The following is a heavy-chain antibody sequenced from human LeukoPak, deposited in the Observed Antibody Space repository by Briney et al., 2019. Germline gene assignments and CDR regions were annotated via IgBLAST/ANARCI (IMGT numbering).Heavy chain of an antibody. J-gene: IGHJ3*02. Sequence: PSETLSLTCAVYGGSFSGYYWSWIRQPPGKGLEWIGEINHSGSTNYNQSLKSRVTISVDTSKNQFSLKLSSVTAADTAVYYCARAPANIVVVVAATQDAFDIWGQGTMVTISS. CDR1: GGSFSGYY. V-gene: IGHV4-34*01. D-gene: IGHD2-15*01. CDR3: ARAPANIVVVVAATQDAFDI. CDR2: INHSGST.